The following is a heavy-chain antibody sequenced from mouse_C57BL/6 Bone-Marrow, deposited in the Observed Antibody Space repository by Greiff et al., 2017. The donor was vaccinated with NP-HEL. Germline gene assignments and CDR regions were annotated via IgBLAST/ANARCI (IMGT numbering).Heavy chain of an antibody. CDR3: ARATTVVAHYFDY. CDR2: INPYNGDT. J-gene: IGHJ2*01. D-gene: IGHD1-1*01. Sequence: EVQLQQSGPELVKPGDSVKISCKASGYSFTGYFMNWVMQSHGKSLEWIGRINPYNGDTFYNQKFKGKATLTVDKSSSTAHMELRSLTSEDSAVYYCARATTVVAHYFDYWGQGTTLTVSS. CDR1: GYSFTGYF. V-gene: IGHV1-20*01.